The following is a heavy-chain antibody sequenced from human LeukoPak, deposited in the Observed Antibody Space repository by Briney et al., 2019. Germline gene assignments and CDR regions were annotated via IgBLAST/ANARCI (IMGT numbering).Heavy chain of an antibody. J-gene: IGHJ4*02. Sequence: GASVKVSCKASGYTFTGYYMHWVRQAPGQGLEWMGWINPNSGGTNYAQKFQGRVTMTRDTSISTAYMELSRLRSDDTAVYYCARDRGEWELNFDYWGQGTLVTVSS. CDR2: INPNSGGT. CDR1: GYTFTGYY. CDR3: ARDRGEWELNFDY. D-gene: IGHD1-26*01. V-gene: IGHV1-2*02.